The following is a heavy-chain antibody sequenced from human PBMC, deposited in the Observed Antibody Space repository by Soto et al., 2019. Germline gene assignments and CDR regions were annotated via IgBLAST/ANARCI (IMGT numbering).Heavy chain of an antibody. V-gene: IGHV2-26*01. CDR2: IFSNDEK. CDR1: GFSLSNARMG. J-gene: IGHJ6*03. Sequence: SGPTLVNPTETLTLTFTVSGFSLSNARMGVSWIRQPPGKALEWLAHIFSNDEKSYSTSLKSRLTISKDTSKSQVVLTMTNMDPVDTATYYCARLGSSPRYYYMDVWGKGTTVTVSS. CDR3: ARLGSSPRYYYMDV. D-gene: IGHD1-26*01.